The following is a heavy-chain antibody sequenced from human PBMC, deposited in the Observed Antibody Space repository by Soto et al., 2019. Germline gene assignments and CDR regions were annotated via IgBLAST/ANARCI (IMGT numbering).Heavy chain of an antibody. D-gene: IGHD6-13*01. CDR2: IYYSGST. CDR3: ASSSWTLTGAFMFDY. Sequence: PSETLSLTCTVSGGSISSYYWSWIRQPPGKGLEWIGYIYYSGSTNYNPSLKSRVTISVDTSKNQFSLKLSSVTAADTAVYYCASSSWTLTGAFMFDYWGQGTLVTVSS. V-gene: IGHV4-59*08. CDR1: GGSISSYY. J-gene: IGHJ4*02.